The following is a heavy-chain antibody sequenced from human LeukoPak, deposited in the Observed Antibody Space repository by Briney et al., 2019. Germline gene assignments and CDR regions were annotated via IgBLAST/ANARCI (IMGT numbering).Heavy chain of an antibody. V-gene: IGHV4-4*02. J-gene: IGHJ3*02. CDR1: GGSITSSNR. Sequence: SETLSLTCAVSGGSITSSNRWSWVRQPPGKGLEWTGEIFHSGGTNYNPSLKSRVSISVDKSKTQFSLKLSSVTAADTAVYYCARAPIVGAIGESAFDIWGQGTMVTVSS. D-gene: IGHD1-26*01. CDR2: IFHSGGT. CDR3: ARAPIVGAIGESAFDI.